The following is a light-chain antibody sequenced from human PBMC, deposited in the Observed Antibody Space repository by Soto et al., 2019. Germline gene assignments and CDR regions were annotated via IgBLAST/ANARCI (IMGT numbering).Light chain of an antibody. CDR2: WAS. CDR1: QSLLYSSNNKNY. J-gene: IGKJ1*01. V-gene: IGKV4-1*01. Sequence: DIVMTQSPDSLAVSLGERATINCKSSQSLLYSSNNKNYLAWYQQKPGQPPKLLIYWASTRESGVPDRFSGSGSGTDFTLTISSLQAEDVAVYYCQQYYSTPQTFGQGTKVELK. CDR3: QQYYSTPQT.